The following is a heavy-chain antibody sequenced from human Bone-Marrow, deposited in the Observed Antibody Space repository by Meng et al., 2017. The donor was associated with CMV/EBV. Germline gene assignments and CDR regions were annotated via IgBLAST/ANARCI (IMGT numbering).Heavy chain of an antibody. Sequence: ASVKVSCKASGYTFTRYAFSWVRQAPGQGLEWMGWISAYNGNTKYAEKFQGRVTMTTDRSTSTANMELRSLRSDDTAVYYRARDLRFLEWVSQGHALDYWGQGTRVTVSS. V-gene: IGHV1-18*01. CDR2: ISAYNGNT. D-gene: IGHD3-3*01. J-gene: IGHJ4*02. CDR3: ARDLRFLEWVSQGHALDY. CDR1: GYTFTRYA.